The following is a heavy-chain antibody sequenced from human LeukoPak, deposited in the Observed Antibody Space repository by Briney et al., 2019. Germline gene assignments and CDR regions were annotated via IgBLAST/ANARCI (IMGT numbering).Heavy chain of an antibody. Sequence: PSETLSLTCTVSGGSISSSSYYWGWIRQPPGKGLEWLGSIYYSGGTNYNPSLKSRVTISVDTSKNQFSLKLSSVTAADTAVYYCARDRYDFWSGYLHNWFDPWGQGTLVTVSS. D-gene: IGHD3-3*01. CDR3: ARDRYDFWSGYLHNWFDP. CDR1: GGSISSSSYY. V-gene: IGHV4-39*07. CDR2: IYYSGGT. J-gene: IGHJ5*02.